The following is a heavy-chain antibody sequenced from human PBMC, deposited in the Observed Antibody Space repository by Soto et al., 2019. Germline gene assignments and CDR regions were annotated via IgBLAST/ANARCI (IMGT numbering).Heavy chain of an antibody. J-gene: IGHJ6*02. CDR2: IIPILDTT. V-gene: IGHV1-69*01. D-gene: IGHD3-10*01. Sequence: QVQLVQSGTEVKKPGSSVKVSCRASGGTFSSYGIHWVRQAPGQGLEWVGGIIPILDTTNYAQKFQGRVTITADGSTTAAYLALSSLRSEDTAVYYCAGDTSGSYYNSGLDVWGQGTTVTVSS. CDR1: GGTFSSYG. CDR3: AGDTSGSYYNSGLDV.